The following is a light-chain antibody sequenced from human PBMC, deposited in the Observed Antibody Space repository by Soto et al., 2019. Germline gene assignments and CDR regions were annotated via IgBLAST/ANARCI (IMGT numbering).Light chain of an antibody. J-gene: IGKJ4*01. CDR1: QSVSNS. Sequence: EIVLTQSPATPSLPPGERATLSCWASQSVSNSLAWYQQRPGQSPRLLIYDVSTRATGIPARFGGSGSGTDFTLTISSLETEDFAVYYCQQRTNWPLTFGGGTKVDIK. CDR2: DVS. CDR3: QQRTNWPLT. V-gene: IGKV3-11*01.